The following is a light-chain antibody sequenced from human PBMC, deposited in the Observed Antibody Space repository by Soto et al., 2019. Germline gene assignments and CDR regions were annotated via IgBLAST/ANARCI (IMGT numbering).Light chain of an antibody. CDR2: AAS. Sequence: FQLTPSPSSLSATIRATVRSAGRGSRTISSYLAWYQQKPGKAPKLLIYAASSLQSGLPERFSGSGSGTDFTLTISSLEPEDFAVYYCQQSGSSPRTFGQGTKVDIK. V-gene: IGKV1-39*01. CDR1: RTISSY. CDR3: QQSGSSPRT. J-gene: IGKJ1*01.